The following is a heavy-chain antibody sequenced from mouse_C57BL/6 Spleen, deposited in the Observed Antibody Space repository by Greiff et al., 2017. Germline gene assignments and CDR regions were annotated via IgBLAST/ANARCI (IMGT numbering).Heavy chain of an antibody. CDR3: ARGSSPFAY. CDR2: IDPEDGGT. V-gene: IGHV14-2*01. D-gene: IGHD1-1*01. J-gene: IGHJ3*01. CDR1: GFNINDYY. Sequence: EVQLQQSGAELVKPGASVKLSCTASGFNINDYYMHWVKQRTEQGLEWIGRIDPEDGGTKYAPKFPGKATITADTSSNTAYLQLSSLASEDAAVYYCARGSSPFAYWGQGTLVTVSA.